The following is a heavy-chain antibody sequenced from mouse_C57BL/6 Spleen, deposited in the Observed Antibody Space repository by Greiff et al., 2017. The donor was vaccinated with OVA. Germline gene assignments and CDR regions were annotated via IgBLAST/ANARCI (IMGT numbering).Heavy chain of an antibody. CDR2: ISDGGSYT. Sequence: EVQLVESGGGLVKPGGSLKLSCAASGFTFSSYAMSWVRQTPEKRLEWVATISDGGSYTYYPDNVKGRFTISRDNAKNNLYLQMSHLKSEDTAMYYCARRSYYYGSDWYFDVWGTGTTVTVSS. J-gene: IGHJ1*03. D-gene: IGHD1-1*01. V-gene: IGHV5-4*03. CDR3: ARRSYYYGSDWYFDV. CDR1: GFTFSSYA.